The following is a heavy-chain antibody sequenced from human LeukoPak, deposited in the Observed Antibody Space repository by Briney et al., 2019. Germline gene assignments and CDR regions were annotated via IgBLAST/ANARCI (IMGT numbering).Heavy chain of an antibody. CDR2: IIPIFGTA. CDR1: GGTFSSYA. D-gene: IGHD3-22*01. Sequence: SVKVSCKASGGTFSSYAICWVRQAPGQGLEWMGGIIPIFGTANYAQKFQGRVTITADESTSTAYMELSSLRSEDTAVYYCARAGDRRYYYDSSGYSTWGQGTLVTVSS. V-gene: IGHV1-69*13. J-gene: IGHJ5*02. CDR3: ARAGDRRYYYDSSGYST.